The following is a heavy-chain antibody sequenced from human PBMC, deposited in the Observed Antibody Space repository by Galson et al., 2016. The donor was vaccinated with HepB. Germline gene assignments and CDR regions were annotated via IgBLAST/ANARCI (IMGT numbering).Heavy chain of an antibody. CDR1: GFTFSSYW. CDR2: INSDGSST. V-gene: IGHV3-74*01. D-gene: IGHD3-3*01. Sequence: SLRLSCAASGFTFSSYWMHWVRQAPGKGLVWVSRINSDGSSTSYADSVKGRFTISRDNAKNTLYVQMNSLRAEDTAVYYCARETYYDVWSGYYAGISGDYWGQGTLVTVSS. J-gene: IGHJ4*02. CDR3: ARETYYDVWSGYYAGISGDY.